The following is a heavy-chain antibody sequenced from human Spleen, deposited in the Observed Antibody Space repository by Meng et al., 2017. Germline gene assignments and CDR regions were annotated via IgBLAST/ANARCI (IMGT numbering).Heavy chain of an antibody. Sequence: GESLKISCAASGFTFSNYWMTWVRQAPGKGLECVANIKPDGSEEYYADSVKGRFTISRDNAKNSLFLQMNSLRDDDTAVYYCERGSHFPRAWGQGTQVTVSS. CDR3: ERGSHFPRA. CDR2: IKPDGSEE. J-gene: IGHJ5*02. D-gene: IGHD2/OR15-2a*01. CDR1: GFTFSNYW. V-gene: IGHV3-7*04.